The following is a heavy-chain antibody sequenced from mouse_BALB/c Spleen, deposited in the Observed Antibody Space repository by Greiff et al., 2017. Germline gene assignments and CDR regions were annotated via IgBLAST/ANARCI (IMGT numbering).Heavy chain of an antibody. CDR1: GYAFSSYW. Sequence: VQLQQSGAELVRPGSSVKISCKASGYAFSSYWMNWVKQRPGQGLEWIGQIYPGDGDTNYNGKFKGKATLTADKSSSTAYMQLSSLTSEDSAVYFCASPRYDGNHQAWFAYWGQGTLVTVSA. CDR3: ASPRYDGNHQAWFAY. CDR2: IYPGDGDT. D-gene: IGHD2-1*01. J-gene: IGHJ3*01. V-gene: IGHV1-80*01.